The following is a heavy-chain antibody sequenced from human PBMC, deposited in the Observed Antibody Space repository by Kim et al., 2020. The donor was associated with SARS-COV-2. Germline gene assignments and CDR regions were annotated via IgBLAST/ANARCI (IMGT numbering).Heavy chain of an antibody. J-gene: IGHJ5*02. Sequence: NHSGGASYNPSLKSRVTRSVDTSKNQFSLKLSSVTAADTAVYYCARVGPAWGQGTLVTVSS. CDR2: NHSGGA. V-gene: IGHV4-34*01. CDR3: ARVGPA.